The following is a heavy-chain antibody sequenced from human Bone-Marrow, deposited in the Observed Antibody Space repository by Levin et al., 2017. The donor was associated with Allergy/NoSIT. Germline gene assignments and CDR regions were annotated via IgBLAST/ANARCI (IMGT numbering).Heavy chain of an antibody. CDR1: XXXXXXXXXX. V-gene: IGHV4-39*01. J-gene: IGHJ5*02. CDR2: IYYSGST. D-gene: IGHD2-15*01. CDR3: ARYCSGGSRGQTANQKHRSNWFDP. Sequence: SETLSLTCTVSXXXXXXXXXXXXXXGATPGKGLEWIGSIYYSGSTSYNPSLKSRVTISVDTSKNQFSLKLSSVTAADTAVYYCARYCSGGSRGQTANQKHRSNWFDPWGQGTLVTVSS.